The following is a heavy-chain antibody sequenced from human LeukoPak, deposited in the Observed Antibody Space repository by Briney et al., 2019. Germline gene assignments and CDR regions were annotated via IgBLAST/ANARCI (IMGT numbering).Heavy chain of an antibody. CDR1: GFAFSSYA. Sequence: GGSLRLSCAASGFAFSSYAMIWVRQAPGKGLEWVSAISGSGGSTYYADSVKGRFTISRDNSKNTLYLQMNSLRAEDTAVYYCAKGYCSGTSCRGLFDYWGQGTLVTVSS. V-gene: IGHV3-23*01. D-gene: IGHD2-15*01. CDR2: ISGSGGST. J-gene: IGHJ4*02. CDR3: AKGYCSGTSCRGLFDY.